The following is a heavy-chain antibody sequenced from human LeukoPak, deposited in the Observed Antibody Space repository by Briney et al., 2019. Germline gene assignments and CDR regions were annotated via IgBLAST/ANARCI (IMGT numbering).Heavy chain of an antibody. Sequence: VASVKVSCKASGYTFTSYGISWVRQAPGQGLEWMGWISAYNGSTNYAQKLQGRVTMTTDTSTSTAYMELRSLRSDDTAVYYCARRVTAIGYYYYGMDVWGQGTTVTVSS. CDR2: ISAYNGST. CDR3: ARRVTAIGYYYYGMDV. CDR1: GYTFTSYG. V-gene: IGHV1-18*01. D-gene: IGHD2-21*02. J-gene: IGHJ6*02.